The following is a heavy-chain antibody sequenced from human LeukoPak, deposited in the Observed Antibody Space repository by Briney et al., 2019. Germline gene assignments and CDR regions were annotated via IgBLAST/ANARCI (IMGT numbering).Heavy chain of an antibody. CDR3: AKPAKTDYADY. J-gene: IGHJ4*02. Sequence: GVTLRFSCAASGFTCSSYAMNRLPQVPGMGLVWFSSISGSGGNTYYEDSVKIRFTIYRDNSKNTLYLQMNSLNANDAALYDCAKPAKTDYADYWGQGTLVTVSS. CDR1: GFTCSSYA. D-gene: IGHD1-14*01. V-gene: IGHV3-23*01. CDR2: ISGSGGNT.